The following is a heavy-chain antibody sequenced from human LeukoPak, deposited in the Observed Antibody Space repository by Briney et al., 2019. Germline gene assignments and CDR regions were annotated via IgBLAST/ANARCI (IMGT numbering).Heavy chain of an antibody. D-gene: IGHD3-22*01. CDR3: ASWGPYYYDSRGASGFDY. Sequence: SQTLSLTCTVSGGSISSGDYYWSWIRQPPGTGLEWIGYIYYSGSTYYNPSLKSRVTISVDTSKNQFSLKLSSVTAADTAVYYCASWGPYYYDSRGASGFDYWGQGTLVTVSS. V-gene: IGHV4-30-4*01. CDR1: GGSISSGDYY. J-gene: IGHJ4*02. CDR2: IYYSGST.